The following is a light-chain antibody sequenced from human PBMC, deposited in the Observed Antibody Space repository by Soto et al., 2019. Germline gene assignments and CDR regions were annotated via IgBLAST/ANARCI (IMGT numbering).Light chain of an antibody. V-gene: IGLV4-60*02. CDR2: VEGSGSY. CDR3: ETWDSNTRV. CDR1: SGQSSYI. J-gene: IGLJ3*02. Sequence: QSVLTQSSSASASLGSSVKLTCTLRSGQSSYIIAWHQQQAGKAPRYLMKVEGSGSYNKGSGVPDRFSGSSSGADRYLTISNLQFEDEADYYCETWDSNTRVFGGGTKLTVL.